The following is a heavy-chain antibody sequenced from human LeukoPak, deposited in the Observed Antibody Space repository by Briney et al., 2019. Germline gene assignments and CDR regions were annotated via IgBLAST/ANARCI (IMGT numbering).Heavy chain of an antibody. V-gene: IGHV3-30-3*01. CDR3: ARDGWFGEQRLDY. CDR1: GFTFSSYA. CDR2: ISYDGSNK. D-gene: IGHD3-10*01. Sequence: GGSLRLSCAASGFTFSSYAMHWVRQAPGKGLEWVAVISYDGSNKYYAGSVKGRFTISRDNSKNTLYLQMNSLRAEDTAVYYCARDGWFGEQRLDYWGQGTLVSVSS. J-gene: IGHJ4*02.